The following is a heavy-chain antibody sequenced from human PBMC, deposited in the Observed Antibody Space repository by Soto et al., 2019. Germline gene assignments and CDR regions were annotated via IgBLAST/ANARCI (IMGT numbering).Heavy chain of an antibody. Sequence: GGSMRVSCVASGFPFDPYVRAWVRQATGKGLEWVAAIRSNTAVTHYTDSMRDRFTISRVNSANTIFLQMNSLRVEDSAVYFCAKASDGGWPYYFDSWGQGALVTVS. D-gene: IGHD2-15*01. V-gene: IGHV3-23*01. J-gene: IGHJ4*02. CDR1: GFPFDPYV. CDR2: IRSNTAVT. CDR3: AKASDGGWPYYFDS.